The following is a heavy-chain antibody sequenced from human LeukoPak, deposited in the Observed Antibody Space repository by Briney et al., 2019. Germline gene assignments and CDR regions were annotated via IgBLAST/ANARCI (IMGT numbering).Heavy chain of an antibody. CDR3: AKATTGTRYYYYYMDV. D-gene: IGHD1-1*01. J-gene: IGHJ6*03. Sequence: GGSLRLSCAASGFTFSSYAMHWVRQAPGKGLERVAAISYDGSIKYSADSVKGRFTISRDNSKNTLYLQMNSLRAEDTAVYYCAKATTGTRYYYYYMDVWGKGTTVTVSS. CDR1: GFTFSSYA. V-gene: IGHV3-30*04. CDR2: ISYDGSIK.